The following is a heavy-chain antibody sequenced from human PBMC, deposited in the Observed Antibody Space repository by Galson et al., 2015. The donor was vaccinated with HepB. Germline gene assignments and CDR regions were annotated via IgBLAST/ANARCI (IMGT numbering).Heavy chain of an antibody. J-gene: IGHJ4*02. CDR3: VRGNINFDY. CDR1: GDSVSSAGAS. V-gene: IGHV6-1*01. CDR2: TYYRSKWYN. D-gene: IGHD1/OR15-1a*01. Sequence: CAISGDSVSSAGASWNWIRQSPSRGLEWLGRTYYRSKWYNEYAGSVKRRITINPDISKNQFSLQLNSVTPEDTAVYFCVRGNINFDYWGQGTLVTVSS.